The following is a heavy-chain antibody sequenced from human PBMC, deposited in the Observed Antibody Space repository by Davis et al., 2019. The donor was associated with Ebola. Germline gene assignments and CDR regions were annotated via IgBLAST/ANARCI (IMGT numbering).Heavy chain of an antibody. Sequence: ASVKVSCKASGYTFTSYYMHWVRQAPGQGLEWMGIINPSGGSTSYAQKFQGRVTMTRDTSTSTVYMELSSLRSEDTAVYYCARECDAMGYDTTFGYWGQGTLVTVSS. CDR2: INPSGGST. D-gene: IGHD3-3*01. V-gene: IGHV1-46*01. J-gene: IGHJ4*02. CDR1: GYTFTSYY. CDR3: ARECDAMGYDTTFGY.